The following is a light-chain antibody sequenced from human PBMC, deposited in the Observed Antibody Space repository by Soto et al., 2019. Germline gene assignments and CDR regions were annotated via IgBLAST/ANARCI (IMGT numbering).Light chain of an antibody. J-gene: IGKJ4*02. CDR3: QQTRSYPST. Sequence: IQLTQFPSSLSASLGARVTITFRASQGVSSHLAWHQQRPGKAPNLLIYGASTLQSGVPSRFSGSGSGTDFTLTINSLQAEDFATYYCQQTRSYPSTFGGGTKVDIK. CDR2: GAS. CDR1: QGVSSH. V-gene: IGKV1-9*01.